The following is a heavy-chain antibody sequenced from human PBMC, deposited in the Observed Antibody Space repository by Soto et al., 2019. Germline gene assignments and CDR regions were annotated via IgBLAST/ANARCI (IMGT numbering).Heavy chain of an antibody. D-gene: IGHD2-21*02. Sequence: GGSLRLSCAASRFPFSSYGMHWVRQAPGKGLEWVAVISYDGSSKYYADSVKGRFTGSRDNSKNTLYLQMNSLRGEDTAVYYCAKVAQGDPLISDYGMDVWGQGTTVTVSS. CDR2: ISYDGSSK. V-gene: IGHV3-30*18. J-gene: IGHJ6*02. CDR3: AKVAQGDPLISDYGMDV. CDR1: RFPFSSYG.